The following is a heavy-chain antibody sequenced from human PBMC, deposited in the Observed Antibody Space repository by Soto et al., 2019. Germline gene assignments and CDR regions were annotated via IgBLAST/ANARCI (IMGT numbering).Heavy chain of an antibody. CDR2: IYYSGST. J-gene: IGHJ4*02. CDR3: ARGDYHSSLYSSSWYWGYFDY. D-gene: IGHD6-13*01. Sequence: QVQLQESGPGLVKPSQTLSLTCTVSGGSISSGGYYWSWIRQHPGKGLEWIGYIYYSGSTYYNPSLKSRVTISVDTSKNQFSLKLSSVTAADTAVYYCARGDYHSSLYSSSWYWGYFDYWGQGTLVTVSS. V-gene: IGHV4-31*03. CDR1: GGSISSGGYY.